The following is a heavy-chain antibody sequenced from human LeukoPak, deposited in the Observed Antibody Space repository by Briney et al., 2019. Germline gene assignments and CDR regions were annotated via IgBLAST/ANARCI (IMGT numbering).Heavy chain of an antibody. CDR3: ARGRRILVGDTNAGDFFDY. Sequence: GASVKVSCRASVYTFSDYYMHWVRQAPGQGLEWMGWINPNSGDTYYPQKFQGSVSMTGDTSISTANMMLSRLKSDDTAVYYCARGRRILVGDTNAGDFFDYWGQGTLVTVSS. D-gene: IGHD1-26*01. V-gene: IGHV1-2*02. CDR1: VYTFSDYY. CDR2: INPNSGDT. J-gene: IGHJ4*02.